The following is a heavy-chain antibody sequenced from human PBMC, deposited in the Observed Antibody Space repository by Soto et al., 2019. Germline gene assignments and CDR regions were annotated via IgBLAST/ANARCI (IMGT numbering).Heavy chain of an antibody. CDR2: VYYNGGA. V-gene: IGHV4-39*01. D-gene: IGHD2-15*01. Sequence: SETLTLTCAVSGVSIHNSHSFWGWIRPPPGKGLEFIGSVYYNGGANYNPSLKSRVTMSIDTSKNQFSLRVNSLTAADTAVYYCGRVVEGATRHTDFDSWGQGILVTVSS. J-gene: IGHJ5*01. CDR1: GVSIHNSHSF. CDR3: GRVVEGATRHTDFDS.